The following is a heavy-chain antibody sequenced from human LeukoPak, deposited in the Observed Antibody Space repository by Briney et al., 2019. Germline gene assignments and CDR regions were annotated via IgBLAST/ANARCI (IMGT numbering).Heavy chain of an antibody. CDR3: TSPGRLPAAFYYYYGMDV. D-gene: IGHD2-2*01. V-gene: IGHV3-74*01. CDR2: INTDGTIT. CDR1: GFTFSNYW. J-gene: IGHJ6*02. Sequence: GGSLRLSCAASGFTFSNYWMHWVRQAPGTGPVWVSGINTDGTITRSADSVKGRFTISRDNSKNTLYLQMNSLRAEDTAVYYCTSPGRLPAAFYYYYGMDVWGQGTTVTVSS.